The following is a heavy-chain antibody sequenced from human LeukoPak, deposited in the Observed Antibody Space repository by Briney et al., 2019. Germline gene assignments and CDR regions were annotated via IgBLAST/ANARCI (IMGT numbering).Heavy chain of an antibody. CDR1: GLTFSSYA. J-gene: IGHJ4*02. CDR2: ISGSGGST. V-gene: IGHV3-23*01. Sequence: GGSLRLSCVVSGLTFSSYAMSWVRQAPGKGLEWVSSISGSGGSTYYADSVKGRFTISRDNSKNTLYLQMNSLRAEDTAVYYCAKDRYYYDSSGYYSRHWGQGTLVTVSS. D-gene: IGHD3-22*01. CDR3: AKDRYYYDSSGYYSRH.